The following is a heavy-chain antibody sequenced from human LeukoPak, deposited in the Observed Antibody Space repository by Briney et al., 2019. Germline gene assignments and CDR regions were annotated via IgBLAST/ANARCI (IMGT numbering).Heavy chain of an antibody. CDR1: GFTFSSYW. J-gene: IGHJ4*02. CDR3: TRLIWYFDY. CDR2: IKQDGSEN. Sequence: GGSLRLSCAASGFTFSSYWMSWVRQAPGKGLEWVANIKQDGSENYYVDSVRGRFTISRDNAKNSLYLQMNSLRAEDTAVYYCTRLIWYFDYWGQGTLVTVSS. V-gene: IGHV3-7*01. D-gene: IGHD2-15*01.